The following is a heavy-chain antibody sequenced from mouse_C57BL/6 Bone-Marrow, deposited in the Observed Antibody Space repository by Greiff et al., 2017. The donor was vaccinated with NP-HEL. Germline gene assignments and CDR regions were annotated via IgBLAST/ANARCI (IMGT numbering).Heavy chain of an antibody. D-gene: IGHD1-1*01. V-gene: IGHV1-59*01. CDR3: ARWGSLITTVVAYYAMDY. CDR1: GYTFTSYW. Sequence: QVQLQQPGAELVRPGTSVKLSCKASGYTFTSYWMHWVKQRPGQGLEWIGVIDPSDSYTNYTQKFQGKATLTVDTSSSTAYMQLSSLTSEDSAVYYCARWGSLITTVVAYYAMDYWGQGTSVTGSS. J-gene: IGHJ4*01. CDR2: IDPSDSYT.